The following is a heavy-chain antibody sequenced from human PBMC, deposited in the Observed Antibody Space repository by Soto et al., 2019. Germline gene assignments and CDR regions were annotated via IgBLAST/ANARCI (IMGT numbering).Heavy chain of an antibody. CDR1: GFTFSNDW. Sequence: EVQLVESGGGLVQPGGSLRLSCAASGFTFSNDWMSWVRQAPGKGLEWVANIKEDGSERNYVDSVKGRLTTSRDNAKNSLYLKLNSLRAEDTAVYYCARAGSENDYWGQGTRVTVSS. CDR3: ARAGSENDY. D-gene: IGHD3-10*01. V-gene: IGHV3-7*05. CDR2: IKEDGSER. J-gene: IGHJ4*02.